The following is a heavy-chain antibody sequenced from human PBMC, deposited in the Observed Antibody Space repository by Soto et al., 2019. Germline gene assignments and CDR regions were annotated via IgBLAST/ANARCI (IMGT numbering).Heavy chain of an antibody. V-gene: IGHV3-30*18. CDR2: ISYDGSNK. D-gene: IGHD2-2*01. CDR3: ANEGYCSSTSCYASYYYYGMDV. J-gene: IGHJ6*02. CDR1: GFTFSSYG. Sequence: QVQLVESGGGVVQPGRSLRLSCAASGFTFSSYGMHWVRQAPGKGLEWVAVISYDGSNKYYADSVKGRFTISRDNSENTLYLQMNSLRAEDTAVYYCANEGYCSSTSCYASYYYYGMDVWGQGTTVTVSS.